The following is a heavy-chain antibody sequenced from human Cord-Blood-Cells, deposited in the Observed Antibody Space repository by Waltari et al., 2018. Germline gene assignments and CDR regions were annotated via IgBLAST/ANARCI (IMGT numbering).Heavy chain of an antibody. CDR1: GGSFSGYY. CDR3: ARGRSNYVLNYYYYGMDV. J-gene: IGHJ6*02. V-gene: IGHV4-34*01. CDR2: INHSGST. D-gene: IGHD4-4*01. Sequence: QVQLQQWGAGLLKPSETLSLTCAVYGGSFSGYYWSWIRQPPGQGLEWIGEINHSGSTNYNPSLKSRVTISVDTSKNQFSLKLSSVTAADTAVYYCARGRSNYVLNYYYYGMDVWGQGTTVTISS.